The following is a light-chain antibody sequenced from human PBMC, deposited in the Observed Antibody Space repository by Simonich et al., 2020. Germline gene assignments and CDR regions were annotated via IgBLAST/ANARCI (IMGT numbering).Light chain of an antibody. CDR3: QQYNSYWYT. V-gene: IGKV1-9*01. CDR1: QGISSY. CDR2: AAS. J-gene: IGKJ2*01. Sequence: DIQLTQSPSFLSASVGERVTITCRASQGISSYLAWYQQKPGKDPKLLIYAASTLQSGVPSRFSGSGSGTEFTLTISSLQPDDFATYYCQQYNSYWYTFGQGTKLEIK.